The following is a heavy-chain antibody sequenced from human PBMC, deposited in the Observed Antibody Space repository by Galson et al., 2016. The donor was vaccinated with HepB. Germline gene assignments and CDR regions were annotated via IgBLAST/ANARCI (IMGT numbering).Heavy chain of an antibody. J-gene: IGHJ4*02. Sequence: SLRLSCAASGFTFSSYAMRWVRQAPGKGLEWVAAISYDGGNKYYADSVKGRFTISRDNSKNTLYLLMNSLRAEDTAVYYCARAVTTDGYFDYWGQGTLVTVSS. V-gene: IGHV3-30-3*01. CDR2: ISYDGGNK. CDR1: GFTFSSYA. D-gene: IGHD4-17*01. CDR3: ARAVTTDGYFDY.